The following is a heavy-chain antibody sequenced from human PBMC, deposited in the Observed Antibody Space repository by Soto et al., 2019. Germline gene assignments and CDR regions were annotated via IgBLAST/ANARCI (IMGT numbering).Heavy chain of an antibody. CDR1: GFTVSGNY. Sequence: EVQLVESGGGLIQPGGSLRLSCAASGFTVSGNYMSWVRQAPGKGLECVSVFYSGDNTYYADSVTGRFTISRDISKNRLYLQMNSRRAEDTAVYYCATRVGPTGKYYFDQWGQGTLVTVSS. CDR3: ATRVGPTGKYYFDQ. CDR2: FYSGDNT. J-gene: IGHJ4*02. V-gene: IGHV3-53*01. D-gene: IGHD4-17*01.